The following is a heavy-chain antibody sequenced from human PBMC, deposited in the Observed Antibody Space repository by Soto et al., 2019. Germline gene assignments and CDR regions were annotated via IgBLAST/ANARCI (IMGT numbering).Heavy chain of an antibody. CDR1: GGSFRGYY. V-gene: IGHV4-34*01. CDR2: INHSGRT. Sequence: QVQLQQWGAGLLKPSETLSLICGVYGGSFRGYYWSWIRQPPGRGLEWIGEINHSGRTNYNPSLKSRVTISADTSKNQFSLKVTPATAADTAVYYWARSGGVFGWFDPWGQGTLVTVSS. D-gene: IGHD3-10*01. CDR3: ARSGGVFGWFDP. J-gene: IGHJ5*02.